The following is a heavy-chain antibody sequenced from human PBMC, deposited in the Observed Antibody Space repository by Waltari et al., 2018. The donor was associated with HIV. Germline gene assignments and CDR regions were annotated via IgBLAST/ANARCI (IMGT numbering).Heavy chain of an antibody. J-gene: IGHJ4*02. D-gene: IGHD1-1*01. CDR1: GASISGSL. CDR3: AANHIAVNGTTFAF. CDR2: INHSGTM. V-gene: IGHV4-34*01. Sequence: QVLLQQWGAGLLKPSGTLSLTCPVYGASISGSLWSWIRPPPGKGFEWIGDINHSGTMNFNPSLKTRISMSLDTSRKQFSLKLTSVTAADTAVYYCAANHIAVNGTTFAFWGQGNLVTVSS.